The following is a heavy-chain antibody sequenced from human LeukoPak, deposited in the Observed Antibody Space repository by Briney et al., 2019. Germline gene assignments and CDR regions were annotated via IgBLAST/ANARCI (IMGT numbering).Heavy chain of an antibody. CDR3: ARDRPTYYYDSSGYYSAEYFQH. CDR2: IIPIFGTA. CDR1: GGTFSSYA. D-gene: IGHD3-22*01. V-gene: IGHV1-69*05. J-gene: IGHJ1*01. Sequence: SVKVSCKASGGTFSSYAISWVRQAPGQGLEWMGGIIPIFGTANYAQKFQGRVTITTDESTSTAYMELSSLRSEDTAVYYCARDRPTYYYDSSGYYSAEYFQHWGQGTLVTVSS.